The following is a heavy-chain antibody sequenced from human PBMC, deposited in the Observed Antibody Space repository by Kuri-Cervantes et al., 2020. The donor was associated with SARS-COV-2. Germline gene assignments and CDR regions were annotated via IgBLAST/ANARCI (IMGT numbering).Heavy chain of an antibody. D-gene: IGHD3-22*01. CDR2: INPNSGGT. CDR1: GYTFTGYY. CDR3: PRATPFRRLVVMSQGGALDI. Sequence: ASVKVSCKASGYTFTGYYMHWVRQALGQELEGMGWINPNSGGTNYAQKFQGWVTITRDTSISTVYMELSRLRSDDTAVYYCPRATPFRRLVVMSQGGALDIWGQGTMVTVSS. J-gene: IGHJ3*02. V-gene: IGHV1-2*04.